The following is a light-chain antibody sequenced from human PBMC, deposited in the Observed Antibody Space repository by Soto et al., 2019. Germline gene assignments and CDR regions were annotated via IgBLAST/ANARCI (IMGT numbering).Light chain of an antibody. CDR2: KAS. CDR3: QQYGGSPWT. CDR1: QTISSW. Sequence: DIQMTQSPSTLSGSVGDRVTITCRASQTISSWLAWYQQKPGKAPKLLIYKASTLKSGVPSRFSGSGSGTDFTLTISRLDPEDFAVYYCQQYGGSPWTFGQGTKVDIK. J-gene: IGKJ1*01. V-gene: IGKV1-5*03.